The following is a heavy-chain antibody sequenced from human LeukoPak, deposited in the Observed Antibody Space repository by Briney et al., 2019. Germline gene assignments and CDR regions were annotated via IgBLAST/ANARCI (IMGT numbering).Heavy chain of an antibody. CDR3: ASELVGATSFGY. Sequence: SETLSLTCTVSGGSISSYYWSWIRQPAGKGLEWIGRIYTSGSTNYNPSLKSRVTISVDTSKNQFSLKLSSVTAADTAVYCCASELVGATSFGYWGQGTLVTVSS. D-gene: IGHD1-26*01. CDR1: GGSISSYY. J-gene: IGHJ4*02. V-gene: IGHV4-4*07. CDR2: IYTSGST.